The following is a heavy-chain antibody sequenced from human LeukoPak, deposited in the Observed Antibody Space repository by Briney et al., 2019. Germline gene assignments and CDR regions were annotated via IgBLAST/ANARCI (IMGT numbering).Heavy chain of an antibody. D-gene: IGHD4-23*01. Sequence: PSETLSLTCAVYGGSFSGYYWSWIRQPPGKGLEWIGEINHSGSTNYNPSLKSRVTISVDTSKNQFSLKLSSVTAADTAVYYCARTRAYGGRPDYWGQGTLVTVSS. V-gene: IGHV4-34*01. CDR1: GGSFSGYY. J-gene: IGHJ4*02. CDR2: INHSGST. CDR3: ARTRAYGGRPDY.